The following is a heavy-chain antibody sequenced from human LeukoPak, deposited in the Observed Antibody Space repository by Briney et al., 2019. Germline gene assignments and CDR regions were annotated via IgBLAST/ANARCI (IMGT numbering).Heavy chain of an antibody. Sequence: GGSLRLSCAASGFTFSSYAMHWVRQAPGKGLGWVAVISYDGSNKYYADSVKGRFTISRDNSKNTLYLQMNGLRAEDTAVYYCARDLGSVGATRGEPDYWGQGTLVTVSS. CDR2: ISYDGSNK. D-gene: IGHD1-26*01. CDR1: GFTFSSYA. J-gene: IGHJ4*02. V-gene: IGHV3-30-3*01. CDR3: ARDLGSVGATRGEPDY.